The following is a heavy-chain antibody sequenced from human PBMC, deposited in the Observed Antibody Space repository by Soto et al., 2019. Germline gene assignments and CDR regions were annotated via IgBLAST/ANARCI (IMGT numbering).Heavy chain of an antibody. Sequence: GGSLRLSCTAAGFSFGDYAINWDRQAPGKGLEWVGFIRSKAYGVAREYAASVKGRFTISRDDSKTIAYLQMNSLKTEDTAVYYCTREFGIHSPFSKWGQGALVTVSS. D-gene: IGHD3-3*01. CDR1: GFSFGDYA. CDR3: TREFGIHSPFSK. V-gene: IGHV3-49*04. CDR2: IRSKAYGVAR. J-gene: IGHJ4*02.